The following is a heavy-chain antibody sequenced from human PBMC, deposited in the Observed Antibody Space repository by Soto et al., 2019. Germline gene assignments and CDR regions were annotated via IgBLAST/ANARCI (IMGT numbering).Heavy chain of an antibody. D-gene: IGHD6-19*01. CDR2: ISHDGGVK. CDR3: AKDLYGAGWYNYFDP. Sequence: QVHLVESGGGVVQPGRSLRLSCAASGFTFSTTGMHWVRQAPGKGLEWVAMISHDGGVKHYTDSVKGLFTISRDTSNNTVYLQMNSLRPEDTAMYHCAKDLYGAGWYNYFDPWGQGTLVTVSS. J-gene: IGHJ5*02. CDR1: GFTFSTTG. V-gene: IGHV3-30*18.